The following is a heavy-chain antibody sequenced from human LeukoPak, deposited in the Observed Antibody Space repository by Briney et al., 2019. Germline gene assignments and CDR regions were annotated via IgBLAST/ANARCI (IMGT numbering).Heavy chain of an antibody. V-gene: IGHV3-21*01. CDR1: GFTFSSYS. CDR3: ARANPSYYDILTGTNLPAFDI. J-gene: IGHJ3*02. Sequence: GGSLRLSRAASGFTFSSYSMNWVRQAPGKGLEWVSSISSSSSYIYYADSVKGRFTISRDNAKNSLYLQMNSLRAEDTAVYYCARANPSYYDILTGTNLPAFDIWGQRTMVTVSS. D-gene: IGHD3-9*01. CDR2: ISSSSSYI.